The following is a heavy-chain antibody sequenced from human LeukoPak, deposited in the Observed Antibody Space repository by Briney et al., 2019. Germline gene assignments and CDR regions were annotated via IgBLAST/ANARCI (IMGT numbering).Heavy chain of an antibody. D-gene: IGHD4-11*01. CDR1: GGAFSRYS. CDR2: SIPIFDTT. V-gene: IGHV1-69*05. Sequence: ASVKVSCKASGGAFSRYSISWVRQAPGQGLEWMGRSIPIFDTTNYAQKFQGRVTITTDESTSTAYMELSSLRSEDTAVYYCATEPARHDYSMEGNWFDPWGQGTLVTVSS. J-gene: IGHJ5*02. CDR3: ATEPARHDYSMEGNWFDP.